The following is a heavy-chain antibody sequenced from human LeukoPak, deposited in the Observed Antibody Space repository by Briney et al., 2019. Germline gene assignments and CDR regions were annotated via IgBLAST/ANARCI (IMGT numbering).Heavy chain of an antibody. CDR3: ARRYSYAYGYLDY. J-gene: IGHJ4*02. Sequence: ASVKVSCKASGYTFTDHYLHWLRQAPGQGPEWMGWINLDSGGTNYGQKFQGRVTLTGDTSISTAYMGLSSLRFDDTAVYYCARRYSYAYGYLDYWGQGTLVTVSS. V-gene: IGHV1-2*02. CDR2: INLDSGGT. D-gene: IGHD3-16*01. CDR1: GYTFTDHY.